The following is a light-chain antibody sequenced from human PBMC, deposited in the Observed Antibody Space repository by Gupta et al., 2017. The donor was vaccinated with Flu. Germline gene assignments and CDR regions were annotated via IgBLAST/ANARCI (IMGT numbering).Light chain of an antibody. CDR3: SSYTSSNTRYVV. J-gene: IGLJ2*01. CDR1: SSDVGGYNY. CDR2: EVS. V-gene: IGLV2-14*01. Sequence: QSALTQPASVTGSPGQSITISCTGTSSDVGGYNYVSWYQQHPGKAPKLMIYEVSNRPSGVANRFSGSNSGTTAALTISGLQAEDEADYYCSSYTSSNTRYVVFGGGTKLTVL.